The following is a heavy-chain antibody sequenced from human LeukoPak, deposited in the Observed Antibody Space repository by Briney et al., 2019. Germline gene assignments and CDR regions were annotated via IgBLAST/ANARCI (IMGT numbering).Heavy chain of an antibody. CDR2: ISGGGEDT. V-gene: IGHV3-23*01. J-gene: IGHJ6*02. CDR1: GFSFRSFA. D-gene: IGHD6-13*01. Sequence: GGSLRLSCTASGFSFRSFAMSWVRQAPGQGLEWVSSISGGGEDTYYADSVKGRFTISRDNSETTLYLQMDSLGADDTALYYCARTIAQYTNTWLYYYYGLDVWGQGTTVTVSS. CDR3: ARTIAQYTNTWLYYYYGLDV.